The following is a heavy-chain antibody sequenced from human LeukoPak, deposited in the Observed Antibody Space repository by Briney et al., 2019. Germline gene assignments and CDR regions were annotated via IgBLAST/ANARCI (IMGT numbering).Heavy chain of an antibody. D-gene: IGHD3-10*01. Sequence: GGSLRLSCAASGFTFSSYSMNWVRQAPGKGLEWVSSISSSSSYIYYADSVKGRFTISRDNAKNSLYLQMNSLRAEDTAMYYCARKYGSGSHAFDIWGQGTMVTVSS. J-gene: IGHJ3*02. CDR3: ARKYGSGSHAFDI. V-gene: IGHV3-21*01. CDR1: GFTFSSYS. CDR2: ISSSSSYI.